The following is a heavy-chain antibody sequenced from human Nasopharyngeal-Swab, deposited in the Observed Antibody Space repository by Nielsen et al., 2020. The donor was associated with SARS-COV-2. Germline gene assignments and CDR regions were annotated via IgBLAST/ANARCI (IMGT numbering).Heavy chain of an antibody. D-gene: IGHD3-3*01. CDR2: VYHSGFT. CDR1: GGSFSDHY. V-gene: IGHV4-34*01. CDR3: AREGRGIFGGLGGGTIDY. Sequence: SETLSLTCAVYGGSFSDHYWTWIRQPPGKGLEWIGEVYHSGFTNYNPSLKSRVTISVDTSNNQFSLKLNSVTAADTAVYYCAREGRGIFGGLGGGTIDYWGQGTLVTVSS. J-gene: IGHJ4*02.